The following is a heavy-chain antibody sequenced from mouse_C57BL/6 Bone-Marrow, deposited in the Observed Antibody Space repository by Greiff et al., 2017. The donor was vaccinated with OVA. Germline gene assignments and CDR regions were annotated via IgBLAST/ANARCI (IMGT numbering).Heavy chain of an antibody. CDR3: ASDYDWDFDV. J-gene: IGHJ1*03. D-gene: IGHD2-4*01. CDR1: GYTFTDYY. V-gene: IGHV1-26*01. CDR2: INPNNGGT. Sequence: EVQLQQSGPELVKPGASVKISCKASGYTFTDYYMNWVKQSPGKSLEWIGDINPNNGGTSYNQKFKGKATLTVDKSSSTAYMELRSLTSEDSAVYYCASDYDWDFDVWGTGTTVTVSS.